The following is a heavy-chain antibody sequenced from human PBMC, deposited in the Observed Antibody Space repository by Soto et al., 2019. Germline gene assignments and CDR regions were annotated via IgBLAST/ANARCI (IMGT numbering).Heavy chain of an antibody. CDR3: ARGDSYGAWPDNWFDP. CDR2: LSGSGDST. CDR1: GFSFSRYA. J-gene: IGHJ5*02. V-gene: IGHV3-23*01. D-gene: IGHD4-17*01. Sequence: GGSLRLSCAASGFSFSRYAMTWVRQAPGKGLEWVSGLSGSGDSTYHADSVKGRFTISRDNSKNTLYVQMNSLRAEDTAVYYCARGDSYGAWPDNWFDPWGQGTLVTVSS.